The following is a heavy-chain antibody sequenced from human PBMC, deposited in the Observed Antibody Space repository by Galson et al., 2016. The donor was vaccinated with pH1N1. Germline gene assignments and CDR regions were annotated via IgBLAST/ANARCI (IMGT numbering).Heavy chain of an antibody. V-gene: IGHV3-23*01. CDR3: AKAYSSSSGYYFEY. D-gene: IGHD6-6*01. CDR2: ITGSGGST. CDR1: GLTFSSYA. J-gene: IGHJ4*02. Sequence: SLRLSCAASGLTFSSYAMHWVRQAPGGGLEWVSTITGSGGSTYYPDSVKGRFTISRDNSKNTLYLKMNSLRAEDTAVYHCAKAYSSSSGYYFEYWGQGALVTVSS.